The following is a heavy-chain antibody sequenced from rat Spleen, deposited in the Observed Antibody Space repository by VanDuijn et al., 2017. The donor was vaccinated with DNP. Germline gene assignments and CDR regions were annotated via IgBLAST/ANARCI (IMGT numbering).Heavy chain of an antibody. D-gene: IGHD1-6*01. CDR1: GFTFSGYW. CDR3: AKDPEYYGFQGYFDY. V-gene: IGHV5-58*01. J-gene: IGHJ2*01. CDR2: INTDGDST. Sequence: VQLKESGPGLVQPSQTLSLTCDVSGFTFSGYWMYWIRQAPGKGLEWVASINTDGDSTYYLDSVKGRFTVSRDNAESTVYLQMNSLRFDDTATYYCAKDPEYYGFQGYFDYWGQGVMVTVSS.